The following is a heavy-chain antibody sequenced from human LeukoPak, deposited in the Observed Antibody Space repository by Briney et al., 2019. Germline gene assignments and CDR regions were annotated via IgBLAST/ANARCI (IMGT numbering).Heavy chain of an antibody. CDR2: IYYSGST. CDR3: ARDGIVGATGIDY. D-gene: IGHD1-26*01. CDR1: GGSISSGDYY. Sequence: SETLSLTCTVSGGSISSGDYYWSWIRQPPGTGLEWIGYIYYSGSTYYNPSLKSRVTISVDTSKNQFSLKLSSVTAADTAVYYCARDGIVGATGIDYWGQGTLVTVSS. J-gene: IGHJ4*02. V-gene: IGHV4-30-4*01.